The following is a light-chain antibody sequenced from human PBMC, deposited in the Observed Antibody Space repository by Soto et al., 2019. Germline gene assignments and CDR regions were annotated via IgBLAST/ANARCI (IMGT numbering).Light chain of an antibody. V-gene: IGKV3-20*01. Sequence: EIVLTQSPGTLSLSPGERATLSCRASQSVSSSHLAWYQQNPGQAPRLLICGATSRATGIPDRFSGSGSGTDFTLTISRLEPEDFAVYYCQQYGTSAGTFGQGTKVEIK. CDR2: GAT. J-gene: IGKJ1*01. CDR1: QSVSSSH. CDR3: QQYGTSAGT.